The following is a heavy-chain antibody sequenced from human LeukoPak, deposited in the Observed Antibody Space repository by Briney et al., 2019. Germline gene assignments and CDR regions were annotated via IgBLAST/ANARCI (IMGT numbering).Heavy chain of an antibody. CDR1: GFTLSYNG. V-gene: IGHV3-48*04. D-gene: IGHD6-6*01. J-gene: IGHJ4*02. Sequence: GGSLRLSCAASGFTLSYNGMNWVRQAPGKGLEWVSYISSSGSTIYYADSVKGRFTISRDNAKNSLYLQMNSLRAEDTAVYYCARVKSSIAVHFDYWGQGTLVTVSS. CDR3: ARVKSSIAVHFDY. CDR2: ISSSGSTI.